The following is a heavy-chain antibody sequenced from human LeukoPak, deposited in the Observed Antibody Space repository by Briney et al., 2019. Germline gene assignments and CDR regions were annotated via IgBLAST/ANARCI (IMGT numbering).Heavy chain of an antibody. J-gene: IGHJ6*03. D-gene: IGHD2/OR15-2a*01. CDR3: TREILPNYMDV. V-gene: IGHV3-49*03. Sequence: GGSLRLSCTASGFTFGDYAKSWFRQAPGKGLEWVGFIRSKAYGGTTEYAASVKGRFTISRDDSKSIAYLQMNSLKTEDTAVYYCTREILPNYMDVWGKGTTVTVSS. CDR1: GFTFGDYA. CDR2: IRSKAYGGTT.